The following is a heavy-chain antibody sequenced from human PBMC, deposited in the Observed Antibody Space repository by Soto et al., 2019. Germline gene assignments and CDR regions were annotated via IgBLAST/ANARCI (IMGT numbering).Heavy chain of an antibody. CDR2: ISYDGSNK. D-gene: IGHD2-2*01. J-gene: IGHJ6*02. Sequence: QVQLVESGGGVVQPGRSLRLSCAASGFTFSSYAMHWVRQAPGKGLEWVAVISYDGSNKYYADSVKGRFTISRDNSKNTLYLQMNSLRAEDTAVYYCARDLAVVPLGYYYYGMDVWGQGTTVTVSS. CDR1: GFTFSSYA. V-gene: IGHV3-30-3*01. CDR3: ARDLAVVPLGYYYYGMDV.